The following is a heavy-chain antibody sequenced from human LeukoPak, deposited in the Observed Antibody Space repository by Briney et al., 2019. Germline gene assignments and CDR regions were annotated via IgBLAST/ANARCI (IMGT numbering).Heavy chain of an antibody. CDR1: GYSLSSGYW. CDR3: ARGGLSTVYWNFDL. V-gene: IGHV4-38-2*02. CDR2: IYRSGST. J-gene: IGHJ2*01. Sequence: SETLSLTCTVSGYSLSSGYWWGWIRQPPGKGLEWIGSIYRSGSTYYHPSLKSRVTMSVDTSRNQFSLKLNSVTAADTAVYYCARGGLSTVYWNFDLWGRGTLVTVSS. D-gene: IGHD4-17*01.